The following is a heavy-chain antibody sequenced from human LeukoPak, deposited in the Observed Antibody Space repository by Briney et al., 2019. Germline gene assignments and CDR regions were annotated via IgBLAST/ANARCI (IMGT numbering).Heavy chain of an antibody. D-gene: IGHD6-13*01. CDR1: GFTFSSYA. CDR2: ISGSGGST. J-gene: IGHJ4*02. Sequence: GGSLRLSCAASGFTFSSYAMSWVRQAPGKGLEWVSAISGSGGSTYYADSVKGRFTISRDNSKNTLYLQMNSLRAEDTAVYYCAKHRTGYSSRWHFDYWGQGTLVTVSS. CDR3: AKHRTGYSSRWHFDY. V-gene: IGHV3-23*01.